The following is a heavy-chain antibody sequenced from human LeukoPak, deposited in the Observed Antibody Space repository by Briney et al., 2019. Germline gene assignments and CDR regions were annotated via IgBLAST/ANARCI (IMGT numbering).Heavy chain of an antibody. Sequence: SETLSLTCTLSGGSISTYYWSWIRQPPGQGLEWIGYIYHSVGTNYNPSLKRRVTISVDTSKNQFSLKLSSVTAADTAVYYCARGGGYASPIGYWGQGALVTVSS. V-gene: IGHV4-59*01. J-gene: IGHJ4*02. CDR3: ARGGGYASPIGY. CDR1: GGSISTYY. D-gene: IGHD5-12*01. CDR2: IYHSVGT.